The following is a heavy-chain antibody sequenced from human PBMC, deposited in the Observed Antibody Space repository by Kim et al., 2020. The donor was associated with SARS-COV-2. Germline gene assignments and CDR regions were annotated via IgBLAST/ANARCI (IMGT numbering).Heavy chain of an antibody. Sequence: SETLSLACTVSGGSITSSIYYWGWIRQPPGKGLKWIGSIHYSGRTYYNPSLKSRVTVSMDTSKNQFSLKLTSVTAADTVVYYCARDGGGSYSEVDYWGQGTLVTVTS. CDR1: GGSITSSIYY. V-gene: IGHV4-39*07. J-gene: IGHJ4*02. CDR3: ARDGGGSYSEVDY. D-gene: IGHD1-26*01. CDR2: IHYSGRT.